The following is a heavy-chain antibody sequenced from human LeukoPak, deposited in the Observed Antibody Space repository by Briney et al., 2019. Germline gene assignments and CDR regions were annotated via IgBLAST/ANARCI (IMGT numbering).Heavy chain of an antibody. CDR2: INGDGSNS. V-gene: IGHV3-74*01. Sequence: GGSLRLSCVASGFTFTTYWMHWVRQAPGKGLMLVSRINGDGSNSNYADSVKGRFTISRDNARNTLYLQMYGLRAEDTALYYCARTSPTSHFDFWGQGTLVTVSS. CDR3: ARTSPTSHFDF. CDR1: GFTFTTYW. D-gene: IGHD3-16*01. J-gene: IGHJ4*02.